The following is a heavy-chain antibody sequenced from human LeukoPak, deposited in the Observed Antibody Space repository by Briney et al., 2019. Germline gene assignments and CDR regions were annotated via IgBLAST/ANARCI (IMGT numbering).Heavy chain of an antibody. CDR3: ARGDWDYYYYALDV. V-gene: IGHV3-21*04. J-gene: IGHJ6*04. D-gene: IGHD3-16*01. CDR1: GFTFSTMT. Sequence: GGSLRLSCVVSGFTFSTMTINWVRQAPGKGLEWISSISSSSSSIHYADSVEGRFTVSRDNAKNSLYLQLNSLRAEDTAVYYCARGDWDYYYYALDVWGKGTTVTVSS. CDR2: ISSSSSSI.